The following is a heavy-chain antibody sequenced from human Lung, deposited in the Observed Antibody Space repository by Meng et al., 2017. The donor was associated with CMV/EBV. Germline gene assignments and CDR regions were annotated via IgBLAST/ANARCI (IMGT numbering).Heavy chain of an antibody. J-gene: IGHJ6*02. CDR2: ISSSSSYI. D-gene: IGHD3-22*01. V-gene: IGHV3-21*01. CDR1: GFTFSSYS. CDR3: ARAYYYDSSGYYIAPNYYYYGMDV. Sequence: GESXKISCAASGFTFSSYSMNWVRQAPGKGLEWVSSISSSSSYIYYADSVKGRFTISRDNAKNSLYLQMNSLRAEDTAVYYCARAYYYDSSGYYIAPNYYYYGMDVWGQGXTVTVSS.